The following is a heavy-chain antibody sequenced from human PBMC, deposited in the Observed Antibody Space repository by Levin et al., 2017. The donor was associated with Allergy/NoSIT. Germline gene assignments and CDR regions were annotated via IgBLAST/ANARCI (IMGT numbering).Heavy chain of an antibody. V-gene: IGHV3-48*02. J-gene: IGHJ5*02. CDR3: TRVLNFDANGYRSFLP. D-gene: IGHD5-24*01. CDR2: ISGRGDTI. Sequence: GGSLRLSCVASGLTVNTYTMSWVRQAPGKGLEWVSSISGRGDTIYYADSVKGRFTISRDNAENSLYLQMNSLRDEDTAIYYCTRVLNFDANGYRSFLPWGQGTLVTVSS. CDR1: GLTVNTYT.